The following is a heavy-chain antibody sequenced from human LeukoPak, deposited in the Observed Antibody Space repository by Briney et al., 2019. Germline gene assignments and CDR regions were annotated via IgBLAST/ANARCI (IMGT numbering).Heavy chain of an antibody. Sequence: GGSLRLSCAASGFTFSNYGIHWVRQAPGKGLEWVASIRHDGSNKYYADSVKGRFTISRDNSKNTLYLQMNSLRAEDTAVYYCAKDARDYYGSSQAFDFWGQGTLVTVSS. J-gene: IGHJ4*02. V-gene: IGHV3-30*02. D-gene: IGHD3-22*01. CDR1: GFTFSNYG. CDR2: IRHDGSNK. CDR3: AKDARDYYGSSQAFDF.